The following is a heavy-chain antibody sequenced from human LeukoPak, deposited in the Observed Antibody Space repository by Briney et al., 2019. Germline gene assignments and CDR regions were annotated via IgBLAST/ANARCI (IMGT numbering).Heavy chain of an antibody. CDR3: ARAGGIAGSPYNWFDP. CDR1: GGSISSGDYY. CDR2: IYYSGST. Sequence: SETLSLTCTVSGGSISSGDYYWSWIRQPPGKGLEWIGYIYYSGSTYYNPSLKSRVTISVDTSKNQFSLRLSSVTAADTAVYYRARAGGIAGSPYNWFDPWGQGTLVTVSS. V-gene: IGHV4-30-4*01. D-gene: IGHD6-13*01. J-gene: IGHJ5*02.